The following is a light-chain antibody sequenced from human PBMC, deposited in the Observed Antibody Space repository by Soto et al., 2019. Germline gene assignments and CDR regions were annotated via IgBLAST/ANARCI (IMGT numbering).Light chain of an antibody. CDR2: AAS. CDR3: QQSYSTPPIT. Sequence: DIQMTQSPSSLSASVGDRVTITCRASQSMSSYLNWYQQKPGKAPKLLIYAASSLQSGVPSRFSGSGSGTDFTLPISSLQPEDFATYYCQQSYSTPPITFGHGTRLEIK. J-gene: IGKJ5*01. CDR1: QSMSSY. V-gene: IGKV1-39*01.